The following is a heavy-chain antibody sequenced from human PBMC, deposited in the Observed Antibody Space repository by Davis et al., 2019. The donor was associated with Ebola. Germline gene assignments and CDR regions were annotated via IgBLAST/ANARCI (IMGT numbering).Heavy chain of an antibody. CDR1: GFTFSSFR. D-gene: IGHD3-22*01. CDR3: ARTYYYDDTGYRNAFDM. CDR2: ISYDGSDK. Sequence: GESLKISCAASGFTFSSFRMHWVRQAPGKGLEWMTVISYDGSDKYYADSVKGRFTISRDNSKNTLFLQMNSLRAEDTALYYCARTYYYDDTGYRNAFDMWGQGTMVTVSS. J-gene: IGHJ3*02. V-gene: IGHV3-30*03.